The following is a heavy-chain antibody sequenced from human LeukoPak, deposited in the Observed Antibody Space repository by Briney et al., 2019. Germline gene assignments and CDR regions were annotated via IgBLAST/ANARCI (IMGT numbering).Heavy chain of an antibody. V-gene: IGHV3-30-3*01. CDR1: GFTFSDYN. D-gene: IGHD3-10*01. J-gene: IGHJ4*02. Sequence: GRSLRLSCAASGFTFSDYNIHWVRQAPGKGLDWVALMSPDGNKKYYADSVKGRFTISRDNSKNTVDLRLNSLRAEDTAVYYCARDLIGRYTFDYCGQGTLVIVSS. CDR3: ARDLIGRYTFDY. CDR2: MSPDGNKK.